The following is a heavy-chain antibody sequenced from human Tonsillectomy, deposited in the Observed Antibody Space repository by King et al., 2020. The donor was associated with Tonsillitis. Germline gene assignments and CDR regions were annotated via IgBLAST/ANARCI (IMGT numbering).Heavy chain of an antibody. V-gene: IGHV4-30-4*01. Sequence: QLQESGPGLVKPSQTLSLTCTVSGVSISSVDYYWSSIRQPPGKGLEWIGYIYYSGSTHYNPSLKSPLTISVDTTNNQFSLKLRSVTAADTAVYFCARGGGIPLAFDIWGQGTMVTVPS. D-gene: IGHD3-16*01. CDR2: IYYSGST. CDR3: ARGGGIPLAFDI. CDR1: GVSISSVDYY. J-gene: IGHJ3*02.